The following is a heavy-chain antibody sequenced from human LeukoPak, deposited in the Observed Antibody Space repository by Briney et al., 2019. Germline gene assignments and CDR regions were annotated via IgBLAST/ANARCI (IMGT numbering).Heavy chain of an antibody. J-gene: IGHJ3*02. CDR2: ISPYNDNT. CDR1: GYSFTNYG. Sequence: GASVKVSCKTSGYSFTNYGLTWVRQAPGQGLEWMGWISPYNDNTNYAQKFQGRVTMTTDTSTRTAYMELRSLRSDDTAVYYCARRLDIVVSIAFDIWGQGTMVIVSS. V-gene: IGHV1-18*01. CDR3: ARRLDIVVSIAFDI. D-gene: IGHD5-12*01.